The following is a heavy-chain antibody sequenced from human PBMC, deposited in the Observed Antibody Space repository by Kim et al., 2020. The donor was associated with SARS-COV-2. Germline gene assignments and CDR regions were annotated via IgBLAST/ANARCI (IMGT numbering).Heavy chain of an antibody. J-gene: IGHJ4*02. Sequence: SMNHAATAKARFTISRNNAKNSLYLKMNSLGAEDTAVYYCARDLVGSSCYWGQGTLVTVSS. CDR2: SM. D-gene: IGHD6-13*01. V-gene: IGHV3-11*06. CDR3: ARDLVGSSCY.